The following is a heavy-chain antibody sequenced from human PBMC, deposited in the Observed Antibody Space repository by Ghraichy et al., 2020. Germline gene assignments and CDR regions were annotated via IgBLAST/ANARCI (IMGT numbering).Heavy chain of an antibody. Sequence: GGSLRLSCVASGFSFSDHYMDWVRQAPGKGLEWVGRIRNKAYSHTTEYTASVKGRFIISRDDSQNSLYLQMDILKSEDTAVYYCCRAVSWNQAYTMDVWGKGTPVTVSS. V-gene: IGHV3-72*01. CDR2: IRNKAYSHTT. J-gene: IGHJ6*03. CDR1: GFSFSDHY. D-gene: IGHD1-1*01. CDR3: CRAVSWNQAYTMDV.